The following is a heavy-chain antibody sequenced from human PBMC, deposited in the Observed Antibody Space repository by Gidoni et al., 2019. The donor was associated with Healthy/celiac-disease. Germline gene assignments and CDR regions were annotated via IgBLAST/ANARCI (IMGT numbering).Heavy chain of an antibody. CDR1: GYTFPSYA. J-gene: IGHJ6*02. Sequence: QVQLVQSGAEVKKPGASVKVSCKASGYTFPSYAIHWVRQAPGQRLEWMGWINAGNGNTKYSQKFQGRVTITRDTSASTAYMELSSLRSEDTAVYYCARLLRTMVQGVRGYYYYGMDVWGQGTTVTVSS. V-gene: IGHV1-3*01. D-gene: IGHD3-10*01. CDR2: INAGNGNT. CDR3: ARLLRTMVQGVRGYYYYGMDV.